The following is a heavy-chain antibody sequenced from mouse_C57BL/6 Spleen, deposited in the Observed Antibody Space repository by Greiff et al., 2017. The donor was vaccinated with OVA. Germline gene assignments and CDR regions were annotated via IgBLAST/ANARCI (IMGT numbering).Heavy chain of an antibody. D-gene: IGHD2-5*01. Sequence: VQLQQPGTELVKPGASVKLSCKASGYTFTSYWMHWVKQRPGQGLEWIGNINPSNGGTNYNEKFKSKAKLTVDKSSSTAYIQLSSLTSEDSAVYYCARWAYYSNYVSYWYFDVWGTGTTVTVSS. V-gene: IGHV1-53*01. CDR1: GYTFTSYW. J-gene: IGHJ1*03. CDR3: ARWAYYSNYVSYWYFDV. CDR2: INPSNGGT.